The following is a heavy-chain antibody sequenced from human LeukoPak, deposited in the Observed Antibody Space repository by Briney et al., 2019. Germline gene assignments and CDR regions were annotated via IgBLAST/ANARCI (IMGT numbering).Heavy chain of an antibody. CDR1: GGSISSYY. CDR3: ARGVGYYYDSTPY. Sequence: SETLSLTCTVSGGSISSYYWSWIRQPPGKGLEWIGYIYCSGSTNYNPSLKSRVTISVDSSKNQFSLKLSSVTAADTAVYYCARGVGYYYDSTPYWGQGTLVTVSS. CDR2: IYCSGST. D-gene: IGHD3-22*01. J-gene: IGHJ4*02. V-gene: IGHV4-59*08.